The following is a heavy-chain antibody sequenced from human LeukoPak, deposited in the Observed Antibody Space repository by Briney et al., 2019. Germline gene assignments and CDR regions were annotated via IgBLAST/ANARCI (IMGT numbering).Heavy chain of an antibody. D-gene: IGHD3-3*01. CDR2: INPNSGGT. CDR3: ATFKPAYDFWSGYSGHNWFDP. V-gene: IGHV1-2*02. Sequence: ASVKVSCKASGYTFTGYYMHWVRQAPGQGLEWMGWINPNSGGTNYAQKFQGRVTMTEDTSTDTAYMELSSLRSEDTAVYYCATFKPAYDFWSGYSGHNWFDPWGQGTLVTVSS. CDR1: GYTFTGYY. J-gene: IGHJ5*02.